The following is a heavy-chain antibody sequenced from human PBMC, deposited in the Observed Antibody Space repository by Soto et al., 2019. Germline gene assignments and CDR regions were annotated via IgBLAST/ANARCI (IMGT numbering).Heavy chain of an antibody. D-gene: IGHD3-16*02. Sequence: QVHLGQSGTEVQKPGSSVKVSCKASGGTVSSSGFSWVRQAPGQGLEWMGMIVTSLDTTNYAQKFQARVTITAEEVTSTAYMELRSLRSEDKAVYYCSRWPQPRYTADPYAVDVWGQGTRVIVSS. J-gene: IGHJ6*02. CDR2: IVTSLDTT. CDR3: SRWPQPRYTADPYAVDV. CDR1: GGTVSSSG. V-gene: IGHV1-69*11.